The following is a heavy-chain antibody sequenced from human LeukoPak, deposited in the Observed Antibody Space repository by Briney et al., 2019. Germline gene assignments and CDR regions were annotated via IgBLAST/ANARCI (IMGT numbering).Heavy chain of an antibody. V-gene: IGHV4-39*07. Sequence: PSETLSLTCTVSGGSISSSSYYWGWIRQPPGKGLEWIGSIYYSGSTYYNPSLKSRVTISVDTSKNQFSLKLSSVTAADTAVYYCARGIPYQPRGLNWFDPWGQGTLVTVSS. CDR1: GGSISSSSYY. CDR3: ARGIPYQPRGLNWFDP. J-gene: IGHJ5*02. CDR2: IYYSGST. D-gene: IGHD2-2*01.